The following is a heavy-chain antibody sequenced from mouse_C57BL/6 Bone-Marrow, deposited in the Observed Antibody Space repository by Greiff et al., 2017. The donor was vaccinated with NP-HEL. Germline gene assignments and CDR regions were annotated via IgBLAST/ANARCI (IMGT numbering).Heavy chain of an antibody. V-gene: IGHV3-6*01. D-gene: IGHD1-1*01. CDR2: ISYDGSN. CDR3: ARDTNYYGSSYVGFAY. J-gene: IGHJ3*01. CDR1: GYSITSGYY. Sequence: ESGPGLVKPSQSLSLTCSVTGYSITSGYYWNWIRQFPGNKLEWMGYISYDGSNNYNPSLKNRISLTRDTSKNQIFLKLNSVTTEDTATYYCARDTNYYGSSYVGFAYWGQGTLVTVSA.